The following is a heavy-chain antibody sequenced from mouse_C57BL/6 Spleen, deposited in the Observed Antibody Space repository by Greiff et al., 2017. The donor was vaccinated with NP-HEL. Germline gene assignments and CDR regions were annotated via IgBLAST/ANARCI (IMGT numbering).Heavy chain of an antibody. CDR1: GYSITSGYY. J-gene: IGHJ4*01. CDR3: ARYSNYYAMDY. CDR2: ISYDGSN. V-gene: IGHV3-6*01. Sequence: ESGPCLVKPSQSLSLTCSVTGYSITSGYYWNWIRQFPGNKLEWMGYISYDGSNNYNPSLKNRISITRDTSKNQFFLKLNSVTTEDTATYYCARYSNYYAMDYWGQGTSVTVSS. D-gene: IGHD2-5*01.